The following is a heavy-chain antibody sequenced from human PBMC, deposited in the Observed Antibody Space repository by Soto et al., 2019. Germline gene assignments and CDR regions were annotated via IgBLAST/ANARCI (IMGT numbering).Heavy chain of an antibody. J-gene: IGHJ6*04. CDR2: IYWDNDK. Sequence: QITLKESGPTLVKPTQTLTLTCTFSGFSLSTGGVGVGWIRQPPGKALERLALIYWDNDKRYRPSLNSRLTVTNQTSTNQVVLTMTNMDPVETATYYCVQSRGGRHCRPSYSSPYCYGMEVWGKGSTVTV. CDR1: GFSLSTGGVG. CDR3: VQSRGGRHCRPSYSSPYCYGMEV. V-gene: IGHV2-5*02. D-gene: IGHD2-21*02.